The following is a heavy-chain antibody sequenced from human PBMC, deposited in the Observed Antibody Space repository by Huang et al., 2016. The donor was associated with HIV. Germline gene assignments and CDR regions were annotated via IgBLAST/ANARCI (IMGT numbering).Heavy chain of an antibody. V-gene: IGHV1-18*01. CDR2: ISPYNGNT. CDR1: GYTFIDYG. D-gene: IGHD1-1*01. CDR3: ARDSTTHDH. J-gene: IGHJ5*02. Sequence: QVQLVQSGPEVKKPGASLKVSCKASGYTFIDYGISWVRQAPGQGLEWMGWISPYNGNTKDAQKLQGRVTRTTDTSTTTAYMERRSLTSDDTAMYYCARDSTTHDHWGQGTLVTVSS.